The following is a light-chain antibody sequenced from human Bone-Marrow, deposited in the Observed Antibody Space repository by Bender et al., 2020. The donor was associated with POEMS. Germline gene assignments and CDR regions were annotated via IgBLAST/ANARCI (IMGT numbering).Light chain of an antibody. CDR1: SSDVGGYDY. V-gene: IGLV2-14*03. CDR2: DVT. CDR3: CSYAGSSTPWV. J-gene: IGLJ3*02. Sequence: QSALTQPASVSGSPGQSITISCIGASSDVGGYDYVSWYQQHPGKAPKLMIYDVTNRPSGVSDRFSGSKSGNTASLTISGLQAEDEADYYCCSYAGSSTPWVFGGGTKLTVL.